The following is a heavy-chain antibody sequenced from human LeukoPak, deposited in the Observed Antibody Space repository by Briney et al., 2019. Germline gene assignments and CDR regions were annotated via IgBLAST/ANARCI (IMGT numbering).Heavy chain of an antibody. D-gene: IGHD1-1*01. CDR1: GYTFSGYY. V-gene: IGHV1-2*02. J-gene: IGHJ3*02. CDR3: ARGGGTDWNDVGTFDI. Sequence: GASVKVSCKASGYTFSGYYIHWVRQAPGQGLXXXXXXNPXXXXXNXAXXXXXRXXXXRDTSISTVYMELSRLTSDDTAVYYCARGGGTDWNDVGTFDIWGQGTMVAVSS. CDR2: XNPXXXXX.